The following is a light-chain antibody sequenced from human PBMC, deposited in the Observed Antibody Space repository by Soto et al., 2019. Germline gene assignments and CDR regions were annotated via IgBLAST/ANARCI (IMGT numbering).Light chain of an antibody. J-gene: IGKJ2*01. CDR3: QQYDSYSGT. CDR1: QSINNW. CDR2: KVS. V-gene: IGKV1-5*03. Sequence: DIPMTQSPSTLSASVGDRVTITCRASQSINNWLAWYQQKPGKAPKLLIYKVSNLESGVPSRFSGSGSGTEFTLTISSLQPDDFAAYYCQQYDSYSGTFGQGTKLEIK.